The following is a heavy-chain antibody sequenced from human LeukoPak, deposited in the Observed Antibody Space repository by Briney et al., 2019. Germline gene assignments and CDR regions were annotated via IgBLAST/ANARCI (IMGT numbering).Heavy chain of an antibody. Sequence: RSLRLSCAASGFTFSSYGVHWVRQAPGKGLEWVAVISYDGSNKGYADSVKGRFTLSRDNSKNTLYLHMNSLRAEDTAVFYCARPYATTGLFYAFDGWGQGTVVTVSS. D-gene: IGHD2-2*01. CDR2: ISYDGSNK. J-gene: IGHJ3*01. CDR3: ARPYATTGLFYAFDG. V-gene: IGHV3-30*03. CDR1: GFTFSSYG.